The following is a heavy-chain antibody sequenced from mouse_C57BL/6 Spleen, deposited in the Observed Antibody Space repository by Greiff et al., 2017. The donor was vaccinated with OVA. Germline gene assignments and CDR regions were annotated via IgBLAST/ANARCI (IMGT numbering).Heavy chain of an antibody. V-gene: IGHV1-69*01. D-gene: IGHD2-4*01. CDR1: GYTFTSYW. J-gene: IGHJ4*01. CDR2: IDPSDSYT. Sequence: QVQLQQSGAELVMPGASVKLSCKASGYTFTSYWMHWVKQRPGQGLEWIGEIDPSDSYTNYNQKFKGKSTLTVDKSSSTAYMQLSSLTSEDSAVYYCARRPYDYDYAMDYWGQGTSVTVSS. CDR3: ARRPYDYDYAMDY.